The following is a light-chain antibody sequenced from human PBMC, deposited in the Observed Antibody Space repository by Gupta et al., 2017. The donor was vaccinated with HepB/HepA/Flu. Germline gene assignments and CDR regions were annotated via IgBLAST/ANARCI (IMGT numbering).Light chain of an antibody. CDR1: QSVSNN. CDR2: GAS. Sequence: ETVMTQSPVTLSVSPGNSATLSCRASQSVSNNIAWYRQQPGQAPRLLISGASTRATGVPARFSGSGSGTEFTLTISSRQSEDFAVYCCQQYNNWPVTFGQGTXVEIK. J-gene: IGKJ1*01. V-gene: IGKV3-15*01. CDR3: QQYNNWPVT.